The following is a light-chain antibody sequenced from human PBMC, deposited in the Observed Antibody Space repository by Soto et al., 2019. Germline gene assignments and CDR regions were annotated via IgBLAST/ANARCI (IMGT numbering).Light chain of an antibody. CDR1: QSVNSH. CDR3: QQYNNWPPWT. V-gene: IGKV3-15*01. CDR2: GVS. Sequence: ETVMTQSPVTLSASPGERATLSCRASQSVNSHLAWYQQKPGQAPRLLIYGVSTRATDVPARFSGSGSGTEFTLTISSLQSEDFAVYYCQQYNNWPPWTFGQGTKVEI. J-gene: IGKJ1*01.